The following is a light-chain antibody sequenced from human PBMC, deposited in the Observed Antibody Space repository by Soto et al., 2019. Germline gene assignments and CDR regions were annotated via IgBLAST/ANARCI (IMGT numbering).Light chain of an antibody. J-gene: IGKJ3*01. CDR2: GAS. CDR1: QSVSSSY. CDR3: QQYGSSRT. Sequence: EIVLTQSPGTLSLSPGERATLSCRASQSVSSSYLAWYQQKPGQAPRLLIYGASSRATGIPDRFSGSGSGTDFTLIISRLEPEDLAVYYCQQYGSSRTFGPGTKVDIK. V-gene: IGKV3-20*01.